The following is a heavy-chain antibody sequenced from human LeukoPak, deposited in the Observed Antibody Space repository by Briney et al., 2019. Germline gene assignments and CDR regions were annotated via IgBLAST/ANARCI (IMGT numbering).Heavy chain of an antibody. J-gene: IGHJ4*02. CDR3: AKSSGDYFDY. Sequence: GGSLRLSCAASGFTFSSYGMHWVRQAPGKGLEWVAVISYDGSNKYYADSVKGRFTISRDNSKNTLYLQMNSLRAGDTAVYYCAKSSGDYFDYWGQGTLVTVSS. V-gene: IGHV3-30*18. D-gene: IGHD3-16*01. CDR1: GFTFSSYG. CDR2: ISYDGSNK.